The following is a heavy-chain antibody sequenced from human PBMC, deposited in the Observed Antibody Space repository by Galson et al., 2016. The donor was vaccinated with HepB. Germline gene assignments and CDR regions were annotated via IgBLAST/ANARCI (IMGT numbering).Heavy chain of an antibody. J-gene: IGHJ4*02. CDR1: GHTLSELS. CDR3: Y. V-gene: IGHV1-24*01. Sequence: SVKVSCKVSGHTLSELSMHWVRQTPGKGLEWMGGFDPEDGEIIYAQKFQGRVTMTEDTSTDTAYMQLSSLRSEDTAIYLDYWGQGTLVTVSS. CDR2: FDPEDGEI.